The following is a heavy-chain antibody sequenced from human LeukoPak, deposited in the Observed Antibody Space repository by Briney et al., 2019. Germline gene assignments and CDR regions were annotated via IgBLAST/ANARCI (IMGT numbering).Heavy chain of an antibody. J-gene: IGHJ4*02. D-gene: IGHD6-6*01. Sequence: GRSLRLSCAASGFTFSSYGMHWVRQAPGKGLEWVAVISYDGSNKYYADSVKGRFTISRDNSKNTLYLQMNSLRAEDTAVYYCATQASSSSFYYFDYWGQGTLVTVSS. CDR3: ATQASSSSFYYFDY. CDR1: GFTFSSYG. V-gene: IGHV3-30*03. CDR2: ISYDGSNK.